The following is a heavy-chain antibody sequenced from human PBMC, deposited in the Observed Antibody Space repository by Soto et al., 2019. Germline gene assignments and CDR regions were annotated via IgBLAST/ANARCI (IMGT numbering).Heavy chain of an antibody. CDR2: IKQDGSEK. CDR1: GFPFSSYW. CDR3: AREQWLIKAFDI. Sequence: HPGGSLRLSCAASGFPFSSYWMSWVRQAPGKGLEWVANIKQDGSEKYYVDSVKGRFTISRDNAKNSLYLQMNSLRAEDTAVYYCAREQWLIKAFDIWGQGTMVTVSS. J-gene: IGHJ3*02. V-gene: IGHV3-7*01. D-gene: IGHD6-19*01.